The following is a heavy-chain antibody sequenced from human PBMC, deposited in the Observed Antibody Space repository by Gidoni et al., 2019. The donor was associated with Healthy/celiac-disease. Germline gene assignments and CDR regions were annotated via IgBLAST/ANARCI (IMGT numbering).Heavy chain of an antibody. J-gene: IGHJ3*02. CDR3: ARRYCSSTSCYSYAFDI. V-gene: IGHV3-48*02. D-gene: IGHD2-2*01. CDR1: GLPSSSFN. Sequence: EVQLVETGGGLVQPGGSLSFPCAASGLPSSSFNMNWVRQAPGQGLEWVSYSSSSSSNIYYADSVKGRFTISRDNAKNSLYLQMNSLRDEDTAVYYCARRYCSSTSCYSYAFDIWGQGTMVTVSS. CDR2: SSSSSSNI.